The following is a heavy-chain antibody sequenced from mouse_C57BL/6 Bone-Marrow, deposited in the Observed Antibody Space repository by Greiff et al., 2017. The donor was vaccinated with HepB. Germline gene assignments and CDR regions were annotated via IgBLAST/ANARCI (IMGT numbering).Heavy chain of an antibody. D-gene: IGHD2-4*01. J-gene: IGHJ4*01. CDR3: ARQYDYDYAMDY. V-gene: IGHV5-12*01. CDR1: GFTFSDYY. Sequence: EVQLVESGGGLVQPGGSLKLSCAASGFTFSDYYMYWVRQTPEKRLEWVAYISNGGGSTYYPDTVKGRFTISRDNAKNTLYLQMSRLKSEDTAMYYCARQYDYDYAMDYWGQGTSVTVSS. CDR2: ISNGGGST.